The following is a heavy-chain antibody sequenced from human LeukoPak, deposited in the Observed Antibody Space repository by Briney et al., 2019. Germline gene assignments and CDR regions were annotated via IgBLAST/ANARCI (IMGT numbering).Heavy chain of an antibody. CDR3: ARGMVVPAAIPVRSYYGMDV. D-gene: IGHD2-2*02. V-gene: IGHV4-34*01. J-gene: IGHJ6*02. CDR1: GGSFGGYY. CDR2: INHSGST. Sequence: PSETLSLTCAVYGGSFGGYYWSWIRQPPGKGLEWIGEINHSGSTNYNPSLKSRVTISVDTSKNQFSLKLSSVTAADTAVYYCARGMVVPAAIPVRSYYGMDVWGQGTTVTVSS.